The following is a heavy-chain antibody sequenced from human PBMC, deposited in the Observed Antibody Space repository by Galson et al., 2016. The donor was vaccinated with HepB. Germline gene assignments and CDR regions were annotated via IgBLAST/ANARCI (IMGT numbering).Heavy chain of an antibody. CDR1: GYTFTSYY. Sequence: SVKVSCKASGYTFTSYYMHWVRQAPGQGLEWMGIINPSGGSTSYAQKFQGRVTMTRDTSTSTVYMELSSLRSEDTAVDYCARDRLGRYYGSGSYSVWFDPWGQGTLVTVSS. CDR3: ARDRLGRYYGSGSYSVWFDP. V-gene: IGHV1-46*03. D-gene: IGHD3-10*01. J-gene: IGHJ5*02. CDR2: INPSGGST.